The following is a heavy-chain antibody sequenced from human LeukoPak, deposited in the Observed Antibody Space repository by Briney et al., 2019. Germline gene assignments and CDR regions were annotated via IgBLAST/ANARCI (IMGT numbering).Heavy chain of an antibody. D-gene: IGHD6-19*01. CDR3: ARGSGYSSGWLYY. V-gene: IGHV1-2*02. CDR2: INPNSGGT. Sequence: ASVTVSCKASGYTFTGYYMHWVRQAPGQGLEWMGWINPNSGGTNYAQKFQGRVTMTRGTSISTAYMELSRLRSDDTAVYYCARGSGYSSGWLYYWGQGTLVTVSS. CDR1: GYTFTGYY. J-gene: IGHJ4*02.